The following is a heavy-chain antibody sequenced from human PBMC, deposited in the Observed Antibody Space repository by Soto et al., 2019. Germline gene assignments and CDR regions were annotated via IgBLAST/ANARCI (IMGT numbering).Heavy chain of an antibody. CDR3: TRGAGAPWVRFDS. J-gene: IGHJ4*02. CDR2: ISYSAKT. D-gene: IGHD3-22*01. Sequence: SEPRSLTGGVSVSSIPSGFYWGWVRQSPGKGLEWIGSISYSAKTFYNPSLASRLSIAVDTSMNQFSLRLTSVTAADTALYYCTRGAGAPWVRFDSWGQGTLVTVSS. CDR1: VSSIPSGFY. V-gene: IGHV4-38-2*01.